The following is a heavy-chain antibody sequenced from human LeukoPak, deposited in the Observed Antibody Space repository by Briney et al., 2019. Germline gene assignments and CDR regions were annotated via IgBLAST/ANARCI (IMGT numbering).Heavy chain of an antibody. Sequence: PGGPLRLSCAASGFTFSSYAMSWVRQARGKGLEWVSAISGSGGSTYYADSVKGRFTISRNNSKTTLYLQMNSLRAEDTAIYYCARRDGFPPFDYWGQGTLVT. CDR2: ISGSGGST. D-gene: IGHD5-24*01. J-gene: IGHJ4*02. V-gene: IGHV3-23*01. CDR3: ARRDGFPPFDY. CDR1: GFTFSSYA.